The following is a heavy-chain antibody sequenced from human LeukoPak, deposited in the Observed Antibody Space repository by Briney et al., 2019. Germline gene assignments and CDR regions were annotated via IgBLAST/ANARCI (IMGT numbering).Heavy chain of an antibody. CDR1: GYTFTGDY. D-gene: IGHD3-10*01. V-gene: IGHV1-46*01. CDR2: INPSGGST. J-gene: IGHJ4*02. CDR3: AREGITMVRGGVDY. Sequence: ASVKVSCKASGYTFTGDYIHWVRQAPGQGLEWMGIINPSGGSTSYAQKFQGRVTMTRDMSTSTVYMELSSLRSEDTAVYYCAREGITMVRGGVDYWGQGTLVTVSS.